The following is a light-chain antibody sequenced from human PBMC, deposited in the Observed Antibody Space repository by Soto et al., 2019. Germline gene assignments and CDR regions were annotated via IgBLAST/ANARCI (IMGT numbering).Light chain of an antibody. CDR2: DVS. CDR3: CSSAGTSWV. CDR1: SSDVGGYNY. J-gene: IGLJ3*02. Sequence: QSALTQPRSVSGSPGQSVTISCTGTSSDVGGYNYVSWYQQYPGKAPKLMIYDVSKRPSGVPDRFSGSKSGNTASLTISGLQAEDEADYHCCSSAGTSWVFGGGTKLTVL. V-gene: IGLV2-11*01.